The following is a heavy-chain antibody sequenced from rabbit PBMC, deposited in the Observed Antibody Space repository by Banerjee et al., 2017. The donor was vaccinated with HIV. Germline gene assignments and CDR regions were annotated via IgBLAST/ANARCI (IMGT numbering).Heavy chain of an antibody. CDR1: GFSFSSNDY. J-gene: IGHJ4*01. V-gene: IGHV1S40*01. D-gene: IGHD1-1*01. CDR3: ASGDMLVVDANL. CDR2: IYAGSSGST. Sequence: QQLEESGGGLVKPGGCLELFCKASGFSFSSNDYMCWVRQAPGKGLEWIACIYAGSSGSTYYASWAKGRFTISKTSSTTVTLQMTSLTAADTATYFCASGDMLVVDANLWGPGTLVTVS.